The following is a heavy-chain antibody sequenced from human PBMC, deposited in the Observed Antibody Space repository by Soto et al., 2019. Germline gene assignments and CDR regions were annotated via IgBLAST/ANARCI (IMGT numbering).Heavy chain of an antibody. D-gene: IGHD1-1*01. CDR3: AREPTRSYYYYGMDV. CDR2: IYYSGST. Sequence: SETLSLTCTVSGGSISSSSYYWGWIRQPPGKGLEWIGSIYYSGSTYYNPSLKSRVTISVDTSKNQFSLKLSSVTAADTAVYYCAREPTRSYYYYGMDVWGQGTTVTVSS. J-gene: IGHJ6*02. V-gene: IGHV4-39*02. CDR1: GGSISSSSYY.